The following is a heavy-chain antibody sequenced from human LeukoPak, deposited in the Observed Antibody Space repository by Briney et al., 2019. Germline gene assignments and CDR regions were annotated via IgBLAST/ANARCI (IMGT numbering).Heavy chain of an antibody. CDR2: IWYDGSNI. D-gene: IGHD1-26*01. J-gene: IGHJ4*02. V-gene: IGHV3-30*02. Sequence: PGGSLRLSCATSGFSFSAYGMHWVRQAPGKGLEWVAYIWYDGSNIDYANSVKGRFTISRDTSKSTVYLQMNSLRPDDTAVYYCVRDLLSLPHKYFDSWGQGTLVTVSS. CDR3: VRDLLSLPHKYFDS. CDR1: GFSFSAYG.